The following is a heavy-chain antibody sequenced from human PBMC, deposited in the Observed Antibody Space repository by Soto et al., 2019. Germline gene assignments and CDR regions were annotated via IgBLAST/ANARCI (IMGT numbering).Heavy chain of an antibody. D-gene: IGHD6-13*01. CDR2: INPNGGST. J-gene: IGHJ6*02. Sequence: ASVKVSCKASGYTFTTYYIYWVRQAPGQGLEWMGIINPNGGSTNYAHKFQGRVTMTRDTSTSTVYMEVSSLRFEDTAVYYCARGSGAGANYYYGMDVRGQGTTVTVSS. CDR3: ARGSGAGANYYYGMDV. CDR1: GYTFTTYY. V-gene: IGHV1-46*01.